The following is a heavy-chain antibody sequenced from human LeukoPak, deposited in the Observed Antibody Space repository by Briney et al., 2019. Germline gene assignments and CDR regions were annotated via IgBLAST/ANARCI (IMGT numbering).Heavy chain of an antibody. J-gene: IGHJ6*03. D-gene: IGHD5-18*01. CDR1: GGSFSGYY. Sequence: SETLSLTCAVYGGSFSGYYWSWIRQPPGEGLEWIGEINHSGSTNYNPSLKSRVTISVDTSKNQFSLKLSSVTAADTAVYYCARGHSYGGYYYYYYMDVWGKGTTVTISS. V-gene: IGHV4-34*01. CDR2: INHSGST. CDR3: ARGHSYGGYYYYYYMDV.